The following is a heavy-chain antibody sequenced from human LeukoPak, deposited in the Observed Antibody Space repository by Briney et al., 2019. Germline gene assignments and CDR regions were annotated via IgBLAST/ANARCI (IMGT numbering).Heavy chain of an antibody. CDR2: INAGNGNT. Sequence: GASVKVSCKASGYTFTSYAMHWVRQAPGQRLEWMGWINAGNGNTKYSQKFQGRVTITRDTSASTAYMELSSLRSEDTAVYYCARGPDCSSTSCYAGDAFDIWGHGTMVTVSS. CDR3: ARGPDCSSTSCYAGDAFDI. J-gene: IGHJ3*02. CDR1: GYTFTSYA. V-gene: IGHV1-3*01. D-gene: IGHD2-2*01.